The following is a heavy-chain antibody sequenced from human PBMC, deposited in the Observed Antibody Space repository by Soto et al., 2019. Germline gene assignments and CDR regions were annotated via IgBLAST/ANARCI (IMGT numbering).Heavy chain of an antibody. CDR2: ITGGGDST. CDR3: AKDLGYGSGRRFYYGMDV. D-gene: IGHD3-10*01. J-gene: IGHJ6*02. Sequence: GGSLRLSCAASGFTFSSYAMSWVRQAPGKGLEWVAVITGGGDSTYYADYVKGPFTISRDNSKNTLYLQMNSLRAEDTAVYYCAKDLGYGSGRRFYYGMDVWGQGTTVTVSS. V-gene: IGHV3-23*01. CDR1: GFTFSSYA.